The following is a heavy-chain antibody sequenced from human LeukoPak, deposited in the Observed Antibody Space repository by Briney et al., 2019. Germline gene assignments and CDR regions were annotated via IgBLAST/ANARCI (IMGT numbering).Heavy chain of an antibody. CDR2: IYPSGTT. V-gene: IGHV4-4*07. CDR1: GGSLSRYY. Sequence: KPSETLSLTCSVSGGSLSRYYWSWIRQSAGKGLEWIGRIYPSGTTNYNPSLKSRVTVSLDTSKNHFSLNLSSVTAADTAMYYCAREEFCNGGGCSFDSWGQGALVTVSS. J-gene: IGHJ4*02. CDR3: AREEFCNGGGCSFDS. D-gene: IGHD2-15*01.